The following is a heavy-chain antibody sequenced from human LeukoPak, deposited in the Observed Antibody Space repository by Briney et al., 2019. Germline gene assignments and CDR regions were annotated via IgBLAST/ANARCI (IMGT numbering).Heavy chain of an antibody. CDR1: GGTFSSYA. Sequence: ASVTVSCKASGGTFSSYAISWVRQAPGQGLEWMGGIIPIFGTANYAQKFQGRVTITTDESTSTAYMEVSSLRSEDTAVYYCARHRSIAAADFDYWGQGTLVTVSS. V-gene: IGHV1-69*05. J-gene: IGHJ4*02. CDR2: IIPIFGTA. D-gene: IGHD6-13*01. CDR3: ARHRSIAAADFDY.